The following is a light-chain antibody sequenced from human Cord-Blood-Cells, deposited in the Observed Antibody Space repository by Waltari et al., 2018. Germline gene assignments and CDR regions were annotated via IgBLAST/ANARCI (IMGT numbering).Light chain of an antibody. CDR3: NSRDSSGNHV. V-gene: IGLV3-19*01. Sequence: SSELTQDPAVSVALGQTVSITCQGASLRSYSASWYQQKPGQAPVLVIYGKNNRPSGIPDRFSGSSSGNTASLTITGAQAEDEADYYCNSRDSSGNHVFGTGTKVTVL. CDR1: SLRSYS. J-gene: IGLJ1*01. CDR2: GKN.